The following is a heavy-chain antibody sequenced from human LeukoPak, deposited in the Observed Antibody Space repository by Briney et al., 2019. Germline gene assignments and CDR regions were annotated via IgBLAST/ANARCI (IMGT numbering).Heavy chain of an antibody. J-gene: IGHJ4*02. Sequence: PSETLSLTCAVYGGSFSGYYWSWIRQPPGKGLEWIGEINHSGSTNYNPSLKSRVTISGDTSKNQFSLKLSSVTAADTAVYYCARVGHRRAYGSGSYYNGAADYWGQGTLVTVSS. CDR1: GGSFSGYY. D-gene: IGHD3-10*01. V-gene: IGHV4-34*01. CDR2: INHSGST. CDR3: ARVGHRRAYGSGSYYNGAADY.